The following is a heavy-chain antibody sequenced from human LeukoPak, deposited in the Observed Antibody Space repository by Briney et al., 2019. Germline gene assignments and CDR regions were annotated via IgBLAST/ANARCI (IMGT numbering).Heavy chain of an antibody. CDR3: ARARNYYDILTPLDV. D-gene: IGHD3-9*01. Sequence: GGSLRLSCAASGFTFSSYSMNWVCQAPGKGLEWVSSISSSSSYIYYADSVKGRFTISRDNAKNSLYLQMNSLRAEDTAVYYCARARNYYDILTPLDVWGQGTTVTVSS. V-gene: IGHV3-21*01. CDR2: ISSSSSYI. J-gene: IGHJ6*02. CDR1: GFTFSSYS.